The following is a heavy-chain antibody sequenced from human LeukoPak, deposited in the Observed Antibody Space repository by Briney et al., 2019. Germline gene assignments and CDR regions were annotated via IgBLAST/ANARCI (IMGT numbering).Heavy chain of an antibody. D-gene: IGHD2-2*01. J-gene: IGHJ5*02. CDR1: GYSFTSYW. CDR3: ARVKAEDIVVVPAAYPPKYWFDP. Sequence: GESLKISCKGSGYSFTSYWIGWVRQMPGKGLEWMGIIYPGDSDTRYSPSFQGQVTISADKSISTAYLQWGSLKASDTAMYYCARVKAEDIVVVPAAYPPKYWFDPWGQGTLVTVSS. V-gene: IGHV5-51*01. CDR2: IYPGDSDT.